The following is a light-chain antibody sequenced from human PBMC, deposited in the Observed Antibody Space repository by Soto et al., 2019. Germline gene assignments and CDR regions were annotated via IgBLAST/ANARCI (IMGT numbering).Light chain of an antibody. Sequence: EIVMTQSPATLSVSPGERATLSCRASQSVSSNLAWYQQKPGQAPRLLIYGASTRATGIPARFSGSGSGTEFTLTISSLESEDFAVYVCQQYSNWPPWTFGQGTKVE. CDR1: QSVSSN. CDR3: QQYSNWPPWT. CDR2: GAS. J-gene: IGKJ1*01. V-gene: IGKV3-15*01.